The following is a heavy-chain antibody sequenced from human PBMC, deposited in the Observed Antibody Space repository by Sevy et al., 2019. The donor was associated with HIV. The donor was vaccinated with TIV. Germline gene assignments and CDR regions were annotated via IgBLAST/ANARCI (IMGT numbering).Heavy chain of an antibody. Sequence: GGSLRLSCAASGFTFSTYWMHWVRQAPGKGLVWVSRINTDGSSTSYADSVKGRFTISRDNAKNTLYLQMNSLTAEDMAVYNCARESTYGTFDIWGQGTMVTVSS. V-gene: IGHV3-74*01. CDR2: INTDGSST. CDR1: GFTFSTYW. J-gene: IGHJ3*02. CDR3: ARESTYGTFDI. D-gene: IGHD3-10*01.